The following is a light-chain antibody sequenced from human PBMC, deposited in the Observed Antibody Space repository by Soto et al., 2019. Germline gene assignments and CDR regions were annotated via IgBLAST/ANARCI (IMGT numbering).Light chain of an antibody. Sequence: DIQSTQAPSTLSASVGDRGTSTCRASQSISSWVAWYQQKPGKAPKLLIYKASNLESGVPSRFSGIGSGTEFTLTISSLQPDDFATYYCQQYNTYRTFGQGTKVDIK. CDR3: QQYNTYRT. J-gene: IGKJ1*01. CDR1: QSISSW. V-gene: IGKV1-5*03. CDR2: KAS.